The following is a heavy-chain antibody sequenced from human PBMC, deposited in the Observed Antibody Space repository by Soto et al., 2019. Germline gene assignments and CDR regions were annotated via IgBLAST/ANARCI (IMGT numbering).Heavy chain of an antibody. V-gene: IGHV3-73*01. J-gene: IGHJ4*02. Sequence: EVQLVESGGGLVQPGGSLKLSCAASGLTVSGSAMHWVRQTSRKGLEWVGRIRGKADNYATAYAASVKGRFTISRDDSKNTAYLQMNSLRTEDTAVYYCTKWEVGNSRPLDYWGQGTLATVSS. CDR3: TKWEVGNSRPLDY. CDR2: IRGKADNYAT. CDR1: GLTVSGSA. D-gene: IGHD1-26*01.